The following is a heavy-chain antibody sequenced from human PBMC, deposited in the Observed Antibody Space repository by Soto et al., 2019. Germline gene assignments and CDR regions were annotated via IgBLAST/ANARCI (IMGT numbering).Heavy chain of an antibody. CDR2: IIPIFGTA. V-gene: IGHV1-69*13. J-gene: IGHJ4*02. CDR3: AGRCDGTECPENFNY. D-gene: IGHD2-21*01. CDR1: AGTFRSYA. Sequence: AVNVSCKASAGTFRSYAISWVRQPPGQGLEWMGGIIPIFGTANYAQKFQGRVTITADESTSTAYMELSSLRSEDTAVYYCAGRCDGTECPENFNYWGQGTLATV.